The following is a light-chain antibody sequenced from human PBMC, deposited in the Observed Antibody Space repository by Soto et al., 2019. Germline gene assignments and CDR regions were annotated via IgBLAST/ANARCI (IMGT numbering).Light chain of an antibody. Sequence: EIVLTQSPGTLSLSPGERATLSCRASQSVSSSSYLAWYQQKPGQAPRLLIYGASSRDTGIPDRFSGSGSATHFTLTISRLEPEDFAVYYCRQYGSSPSYTFGQGTKLEIK. CDR2: GAS. CDR3: RQYGSSPSYT. V-gene: IGKV3-20*01. J-gene: IGKJ2*01. CDR1: QSVSSSSY.